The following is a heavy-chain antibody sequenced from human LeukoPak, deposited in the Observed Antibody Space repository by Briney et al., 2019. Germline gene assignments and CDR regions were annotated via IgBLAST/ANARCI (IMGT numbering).Heavy chain of an antibody. CDR3: AKDIGVALKGSNFDY. D-gene: IGHD2-21*01. CDR2: ISWNSGSI. V-gene: IGHV3-9*01. Sequence: GRSLRLSCAASGFTFDGYAMHWVRQAPGKGLEWVSGISWNSGSIGYADSVKGRFTISRDNAKNSLYLQMNSLRAEDTALYYCAKDIGVALKGSNFDYWGQGTLVTVSS. CDR1: GFTFDGYA. J-gene: IGHJ4*02.